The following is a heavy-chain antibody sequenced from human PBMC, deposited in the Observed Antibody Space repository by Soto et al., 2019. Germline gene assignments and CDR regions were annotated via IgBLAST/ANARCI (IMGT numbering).Heavy chain of an antibody. J-gene: IGHJ3*02. Sequence: PSETLSLTCAVCGGSISSYYWSWIRQPPGKGLEWTGYIYYSGSTNYNPSLKSRVTISVDTSKNQFSLKLSSVTAADTAVYYCARDKSFGGVILANAFDIWGQGTMVTVSS. CDR3: ARDKSFGGVILANAFDI. CDR2: IYYSGST. V-gene: IGHV4-59*01. CDR1: GGSISSYY. D-gene: IGHD3-16*01.